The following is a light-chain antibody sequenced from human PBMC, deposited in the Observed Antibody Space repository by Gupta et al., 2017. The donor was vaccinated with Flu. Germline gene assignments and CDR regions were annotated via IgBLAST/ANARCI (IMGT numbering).Light chain of an antibody. CDR2: EVN. CDR3: CSYAGSRHVV. V-gene: IGLV2-23*02. CDR1: SSDVGSYNL. Sequence: QSALTQPASVSGSPGQSITISCTGTSSDVGSYNLVSWYQQHPGKAPKLMIYEVNKRPSGISNRFSGSKSGNTASLTISGLQAEDEADYLCCSYAGSRHVVFGGGTKLTVL. J-gene: IGLJ2*01.